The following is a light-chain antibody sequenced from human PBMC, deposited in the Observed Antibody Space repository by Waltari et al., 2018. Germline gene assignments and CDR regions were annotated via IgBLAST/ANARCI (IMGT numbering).Light chain of an antibody. CDR1: SSHLGYYNY. V-gene: IGLV2-14*01. CDR3: SSFTRSSTWV. CDR2: EVT. Sequence: QSALTQPASVSGSPGQSITISCTGTSSHLGYYNYVSWYQQPPGKAPTLIISEVTNRPSGVSNRFSGSKSGNTASLTISGLQAEDECDYYCSSFTRSSTWVFGGGTKLTVL. J-gene: IGLJ3*02.